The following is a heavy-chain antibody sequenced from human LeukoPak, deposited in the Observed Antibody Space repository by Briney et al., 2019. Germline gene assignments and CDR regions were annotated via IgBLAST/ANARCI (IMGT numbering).Heavy chain of an antibody. CDR1: GYTFTAHY. CDR2: INPSDGGA. CDR3: ARKAPHDSSGWYFDL. Sequence: ASVKVSCKASGYTFTAHYIHWVRQAPGQGLEWMGIINPSDGGASYAQKFQGRLTMSRDTSTSTLYMELSSLRSEDTAIYYCARKAPHDSSGWYFDLWGRGTLVTVSS. V-gene: IGHV1-46*01. J-gene: IGHJ2*01. D-gene: IGHD3-22*01.